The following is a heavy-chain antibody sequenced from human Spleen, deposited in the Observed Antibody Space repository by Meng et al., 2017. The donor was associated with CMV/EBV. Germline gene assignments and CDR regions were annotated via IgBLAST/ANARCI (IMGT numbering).Heavy chain of an antibody. CDR2: IYPGDSDT. Sequence: KGSGYSFTSYWIGCVRQMPGKGLEWMAIIYPGDSDTRYSPSFQGKVTISADKSISTAYLQWSSLKASDTAMYYCASFSSGWYRGYFDYWGQGTLVTVSS. CDR3: ASFSSGWYRGYFDY. V-gene: IGHV5-51*01. D-gene: IGHD6-19*01. J-gene: IGHJ4*02. CDR1: GYSFTSYW.